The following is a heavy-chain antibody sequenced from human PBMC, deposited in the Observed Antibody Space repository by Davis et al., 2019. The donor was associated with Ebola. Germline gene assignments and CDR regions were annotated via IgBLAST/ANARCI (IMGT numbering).Heavy chain of an antibody. CDR1: GFTLNNAW. Sequence: GESLKISCVASGFTLNNAWMSWVRQAPGKGLEWVSSTSSSSDYIYYADSVKGRFTISKDNAKKSLYLQMNSLRAEGTAVYYCARVSTSSGNFYYYMDVWGKGTTVTVSS. CDR2: TSSSSDYI. CDR3: ARVSTSSGNFYYYMDV. J-gene: IGHJ6*03. D-gene: IGHD6-6*01. V-gene: IGHV3-21*01.